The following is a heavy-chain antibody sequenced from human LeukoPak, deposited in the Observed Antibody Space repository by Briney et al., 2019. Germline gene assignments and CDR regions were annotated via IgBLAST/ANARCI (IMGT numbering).Heavy chain of an antibody. CDR1: GYSISSGYY. Sequence: KPSETLSLTCTVSGYSISSGYYWGWIRQPPGKGLAWIGSIYHSGSTYYNPSLKSRVTISVDTSKNQFSLKLSSVAAADTAVYYCARDHYDTSGNYRGEYWGQGTLVTVSS. CDR3: ARDHYDTSGNYRGEY. J-gene: IGHJ4*02. CDR2: IYHSGST. D-gene: IGHD3-22*01. V-gene: IGHV4-38-2*02.